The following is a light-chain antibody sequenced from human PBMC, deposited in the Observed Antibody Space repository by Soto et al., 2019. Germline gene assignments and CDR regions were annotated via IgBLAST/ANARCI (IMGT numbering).Light chain of an antibody. CDR2: GAS. J-gene: IGKJ1*01. V-gene: IGKV3-15*01. CDR3: QHYSNWPPWT. Sequence: EIVMTQSPVTLSVSPGERATLSCRASQSVSSNLAWYQQKPGQAPRLLIYGASTRATGIPARFSGSGSGTEFTLTISSLQSEDFAIYYCQHYSNWPPWTFGPGTKVEIK. CDR1: QSVSSN.